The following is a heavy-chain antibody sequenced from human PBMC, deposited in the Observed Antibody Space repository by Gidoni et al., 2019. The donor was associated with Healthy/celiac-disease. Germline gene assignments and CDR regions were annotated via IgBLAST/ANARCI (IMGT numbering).Heavy chain of an antibody. D-gene: IGHD3-9*01. J-gene: IGHJ4*02. V-gene: IGHV2-5*02. CDR3: AHRQKVLRDVDWLEEAPFDY. CDR2: IYWDDDK. Sequence: QLTLKESGPTLVKPTQTLTLTCTFAVFSLSTREVGVGWLRQPPGKALEWLALIYWDDDKRYSPSLKSRLTITKDTSKNKVVLTMTNMDPVDTATYYCAHRQKVLRDVDWLEEAPFDYWGQGTLVTVSS. CDR1: VFSLSTREVG.